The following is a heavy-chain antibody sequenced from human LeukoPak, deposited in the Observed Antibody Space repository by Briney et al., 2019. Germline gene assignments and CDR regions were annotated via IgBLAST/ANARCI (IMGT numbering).Heavy chain of an antibody. CDR3: ARGRPVVATMSRGNRFNP. D-gene: IGHD5-12*01. CDR1: GGSFSGYY. J-gene: IGHJ5*02. V-gene: IGHV4-34*01. Sequence: PSETLSLTCAVYGGSFSGYYWSWIRQPPGKGLEWIGEINHSGSTNYNPSLKSRVTISVDTSKNQFSLKLSSVTAADTAVYYCARGRPVVATMSRGNRFNPWGQGTLVTVSS. CDR2: INHSGST.